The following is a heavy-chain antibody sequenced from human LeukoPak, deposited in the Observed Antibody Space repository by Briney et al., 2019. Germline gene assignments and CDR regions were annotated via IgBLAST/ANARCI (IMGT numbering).Heavy chain of an antibody. CDR3: ARGGSSGWYGVDY. J-gene: IGHJ4*02. Sequence: ASVKVSCKASGYTFTGYYMHWVRQAPGQGLEWTGWINPNGGGTNYAQKFQGRVTMTRDTSISTAYMELSRLRSDDTAVYYCARGGSSGWYGVDYWGQGTLVTVSS. D-gene: IGHD6-19*01. CDR1: GYTFTGYY. CDR2: INPNGGGT. V-gene: IGHV1-2*02.